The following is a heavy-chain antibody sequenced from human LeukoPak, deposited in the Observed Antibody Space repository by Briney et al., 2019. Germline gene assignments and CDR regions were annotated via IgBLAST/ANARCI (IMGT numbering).Heavy chain of an antibody. J-gene: IGHJ4*02. D-gene: IGHD6-13*01. CDR1: GGSISSSSYS. V-gene: IGHV4-39*07. Sequence: PSETLSLTCTVSGGSISSSSYSWGWIRQPPGKGLEWIGSIYYSGSTYFNPSLKSRVTISVDTSKNQFSLKLNSVTAADTAVYYCASGVSSWYYFDYWGQGTLVTVSS. CDR3: ASGVSSWYYFDY. CDR2: IYYSGST.